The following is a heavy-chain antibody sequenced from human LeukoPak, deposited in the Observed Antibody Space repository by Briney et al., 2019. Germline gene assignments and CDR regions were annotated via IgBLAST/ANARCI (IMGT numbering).Heavy chain of an antibody. J-gene: IGHJ4*02. D-gene: IGHD6-19*01. CDR1: GGSISSYY. V-gene: IGHV4-59*01. CDR3: ARGYSSGWSGAGY. Sequence: SETPSLTCTVSGGSISSYYWSWIRQPPGKGLEWIGYIYYSGSTNYNPSLESRVTISVDTSKNQFSLKLSSVTAADTAVYYCARGYSSGWSGAGYWGQGTLVTVSS. CDR2: IYYSGST.